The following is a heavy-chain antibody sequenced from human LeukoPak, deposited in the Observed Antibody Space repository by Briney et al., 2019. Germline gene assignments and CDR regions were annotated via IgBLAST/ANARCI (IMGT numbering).Heavy chain of an antibody. CDR1: GGSFSGYY. CDR2: INHSGST. D-gene: IGHD3-22*01. J-gene: IGHJ4*02. CDR3: ATPRSYYSSGYYY. Sequence: SETLSLTCAVYGGSFSGYYWSWIRQSPGKGLEWIGEINHSGSTNYNPSLKSRVTISVDTSKNQFSLKLSSVTAADTAVYYCATPRSYYSSGYYYWGQGTLVTVSS. V-gene: IGHV4-34*01.